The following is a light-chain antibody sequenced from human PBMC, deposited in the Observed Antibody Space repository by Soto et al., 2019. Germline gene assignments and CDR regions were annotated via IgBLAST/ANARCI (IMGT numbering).Light chain of an antibody. V-gene: IGKV3-11*01. CDR1: QTISSY. Sequence: EIVLTQSPASLSLSPGERVTLSCRASQTISSYLAWYQQKPGQAPRLLINDASNRATGIPARFSGSGSGTDFTLTISSLEPEDFAVYTCQQRSNWPPTFGQGARLEIK. J-gene: IGKJ5*01. CDR3: QQRSNWPPT. CDR2: DAS.